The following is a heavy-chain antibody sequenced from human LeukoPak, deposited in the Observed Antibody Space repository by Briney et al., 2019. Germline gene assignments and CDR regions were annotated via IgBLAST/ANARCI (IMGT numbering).Heavy chain of an antibody. V-gene: IGHV3-7*03. CDR2: IKQAGTEK. J-gene: IGHJ4*02. D-gene: IGHD2/OR15-2a*01. CDR3: ARGQYFSTTYYFDY. CDR1: GFTFNSYW. Sequence: GGSLRLSCAASGFTFNSYWMTRVRQAPGKGLEWVANIKQAGTEKYYVDSVKGRFTISRDNAKNSLFLQMNSLRAEDTAVYFCARGQYFSTTYYFDYWGQGTLVTVSS.